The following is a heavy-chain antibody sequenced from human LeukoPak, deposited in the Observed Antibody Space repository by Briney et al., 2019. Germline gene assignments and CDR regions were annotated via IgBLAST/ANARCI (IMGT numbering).Heavy chain of an antibody. CDR3: ARYCSGGSCYPYYGMDV. D-gene: IGHD2-15*01. J-gene: IGHJ6*04. Sequence: GESLKISCKGSGYSFTSYWIGWVRQMPGKGLEWMGIIYPGDSDTRYSPSSQGQVTISADKSISTAYLQWSSLKASDTAMYYCARYCSGGSCYPYYGMDVWGKGTTVTVSS. CDR1: GYSFTSYW. CDR2: IYPGDSDT. V-gene: IGHV5-51*01.